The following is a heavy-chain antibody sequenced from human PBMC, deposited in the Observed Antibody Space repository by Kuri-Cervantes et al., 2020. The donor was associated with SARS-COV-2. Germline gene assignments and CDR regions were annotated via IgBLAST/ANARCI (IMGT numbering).Heavy chain of an antibody. CDR3: TRDDFWSGYYTS. Sequence: GGSLRLSCAASGFTFSNAWMSWVRQAPGKGLEWVGRIKSKTDGGTTEYAASVKGRFTISRDDSKSIAYLQMNSLKTEDTAVYYCTRDDFWSGYYTSWGQGTLVTVSS. CDR1: GFTFSNAW. J-gene: IGHJ5*02. CDR2: IKSKTDGGTT. V-gene: IGHV3-15*01. D-gene: IGHD3-3*01.